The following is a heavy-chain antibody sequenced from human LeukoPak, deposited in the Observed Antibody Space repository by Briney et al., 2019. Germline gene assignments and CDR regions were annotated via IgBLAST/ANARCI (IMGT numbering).Heavy chain of an antibody. D-gene: IGHD6-19*01. V-gene: IGHV3-43*01. CDR3: AKDFERGWRSTHVSDY. CDR2: ISWDGGST. CDR1: GFTFDDYT. J-gene: IGHJ4*02. Sequence: GGSLRLSCAASGFTFDDYTMHWVRQAPGKGLEWVSLISWDGGSTYYADSVKGRFTISRDNSKNSLYLQMNSLRTEDTALYYCAKDFERGWRSTHVSDYWGQGTLVTVSS.